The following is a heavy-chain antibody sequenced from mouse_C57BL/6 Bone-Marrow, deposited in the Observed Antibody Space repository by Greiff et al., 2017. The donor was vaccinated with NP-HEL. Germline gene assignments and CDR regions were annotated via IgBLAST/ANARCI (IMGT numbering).Heavy chain of an antibody. V-gene: IGHV1-42*01. CDR2: INPSTGGT. CDR1: GYSFTGYY. Sequence: DVKLQESGPELVKPGASVKISCKASGYSFTGYYMNWVKQSPEKSLEWIGEINPSTGGTTYNQKFKAKATLTVDKSSSTAYMQLKSLTSEDSAVYYCARGGFDYWGQGTTLTVSS. CDR3: ARGGFDY. J-gene: IGHJ2*01.